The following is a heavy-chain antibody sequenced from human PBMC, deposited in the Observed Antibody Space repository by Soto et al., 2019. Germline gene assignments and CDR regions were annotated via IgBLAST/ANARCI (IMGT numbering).Heavy chain of an antibody. CDR3: ARETYRTFYFDN. Sequence: GGSLRLSCAASGFTFSSYWMHWVRQAPGKGLVWVSRTNRDGSSANYADSVKGRFTISRDNAKNTLYLQMNSLRAEDAAVYYCARETYRTFYFDNWGQGALVTVSS. D-gene: IGHD1-1*01. V-gene: IGHV3-74*01. J-gene: IGHJ4*02. CDR2: TNRDGSSA. CDR1: GFTFSSYW.